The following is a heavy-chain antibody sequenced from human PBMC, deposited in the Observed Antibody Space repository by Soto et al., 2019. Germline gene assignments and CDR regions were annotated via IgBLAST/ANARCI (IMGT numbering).Heavy chain of an antibody. CDR3: ASGVAAYYDILTGPRPRYYYYMVG. CDR2: ISAYNGNT. V-gene: IGHV1-18*01. D-gene: IGHD3-9*01. J-gene: IGHJ6*03. Sequence: ASVKVSCKASGYTLTSYGISWVRQAPGQGLEWMGWISAYNGNTDYTQKLQGRVTMTTDTSTSTAYMELRSLRSDDTAVYYCASGVAAYYDILTGPRPRYYYYMVGWGKGTTVTVSS. CDR1: GYTLTSYG.